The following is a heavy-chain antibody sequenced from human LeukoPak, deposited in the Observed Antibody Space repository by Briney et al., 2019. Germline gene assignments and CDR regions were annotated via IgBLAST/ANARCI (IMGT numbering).Heavy chain of an antibody. V-gene: IGHV1-46*01. CDR1: GYTFTGYY. J-gene: IGHJ5*02. CDR2: INPSGGST. Sequence: GASVKVSCKASGYTFTGYYIHWVRQAPGQGLECMGIINPSGGSTSYAQKFQGRVTMTRDMSTSTVYMELSSLRSEDTAVYYCARGGVGATTYVRFDPWGQGTLVTVSS. D-gene: IGHD1-26*01. CDR3: ARGGVGATTYVRFDP.